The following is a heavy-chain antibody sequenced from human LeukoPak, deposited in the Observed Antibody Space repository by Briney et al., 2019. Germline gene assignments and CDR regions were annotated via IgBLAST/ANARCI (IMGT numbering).Heavy chain of an antibody. CDR1: GYTFTSYD. J-gene: IGHJ4*02. CDR2: MNPNSGNT. CDR3: ARGARRVGGVFDY. D-gene: IGHD3-16*01. Sequence: GASVKVSCKASGYTFTSYDINWVRQAPGQGLEWMGWMNPNSGNTVYAQKFQGRVTMTRNTSISTAYMELSSLRSEDTAVYYCARGARRVGGVFDYWGQGTLVTVSS. V-gene: IGHV1-8*01.